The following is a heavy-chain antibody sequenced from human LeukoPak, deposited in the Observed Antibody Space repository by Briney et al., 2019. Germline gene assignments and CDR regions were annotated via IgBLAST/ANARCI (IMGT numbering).Heavy chain of an antibody. V-gene: IGHV3-9*01. CDR3: AKDSNYYGSGSYLGY. CDR2: ISWNSGSI. CDR1: GFTFDDYA. D-gene: IGHD3-10*01. Sequence: GGSLRLSCAASGFTFDDYAMHWVRQAPGEGLEWVSGISWNSGSIGYADSVKGRFTISRDNAKNSLYLQMNSLRPEDTALYYCAKDSNYYGSGSYLGYWGQGTLVTVSS. J-gene: IGHJ4*02.